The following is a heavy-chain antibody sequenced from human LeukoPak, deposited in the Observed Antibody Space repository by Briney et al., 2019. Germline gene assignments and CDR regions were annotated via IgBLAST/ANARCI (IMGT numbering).Heavy chain of an antibody. D-gene: IGHD4-23*01. Sequence: PSETLSLTCAVYGGSFSGDYWSWIRQPPGKGLEWIGEINHSGSTNYNPSLQSRVTISVDRSKNQFSLKLSSVTAADTAVYYCARGGWEHLLGYWGQGTLVTVSS. V-gene: IGHV4-34*01. CDR3: ARGGWEHLLGY. CDR2: INHSGST. J-gene: IGHJ4*02. CDR1: GGSFSGDY.